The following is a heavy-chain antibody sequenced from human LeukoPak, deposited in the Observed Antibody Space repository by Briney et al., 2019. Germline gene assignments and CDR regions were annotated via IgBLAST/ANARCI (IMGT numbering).Heavy chain of an antibody. Sequence: ASVKVSCKASGGTFISYAISWVRQAPGQGLEWMGGIIPIFGTANYAQKFQGRVTITADESTSTAYMELSSLRSEDTAVYYCARDQRIVVVPAAIGGDGFDPWGQGTLVTVSS. CDR1: GGTFISYA. D-gene: IGHD2-2*02. V-gene: IGHV1-69*13. CDR3: ARDQRIVVVPAAIGGDGFDP. CDR2: IIPIFGTA. J-gene: IGHJ5*02.